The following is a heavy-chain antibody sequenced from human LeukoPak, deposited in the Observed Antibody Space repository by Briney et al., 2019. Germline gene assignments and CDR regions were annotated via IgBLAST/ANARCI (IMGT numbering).Heavy chain of an antibody. V-gene: IGHV4-59*01. D-gene: IGHD3-9*01. Sequence: PSETLSLTCTVSGGSIRDSYFSWIRQPPGKGLEWIGHISDSGRTNYNPSLKSRVSISIDTSKSQFSLKVNSVTAADTAVYYCARDFDSGWFDPWGRGTQITVSS. CDR1: GGSIRDSY. CDR3: ARDFDSGWFDP. CDR2: ISDSGRT. J-gene: IGHJ5*02.